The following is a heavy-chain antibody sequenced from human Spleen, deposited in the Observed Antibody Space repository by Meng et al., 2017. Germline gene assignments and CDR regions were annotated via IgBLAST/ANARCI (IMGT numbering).Heavy chain of an antibody. Sequence: QVQLVQSGADVNKPGPSVKVSCRTSGYTFTDYYILRVRQAPGQGLEWMEQINPNSGGTKYEQKFQGRVTVTSDTSISTAYMELRSLRSDDTAVYFCARDRVGDGYTKIDYWGQGALVTVSS. D-gene: IGHD5-24*01. CDR1: GYTFTDYY. CDR3: ARDRVGDGYTKIDY. V-gene: IGHV1-2*06. J-gene: IGHJ4*02. CDR2: INPNSGGT.